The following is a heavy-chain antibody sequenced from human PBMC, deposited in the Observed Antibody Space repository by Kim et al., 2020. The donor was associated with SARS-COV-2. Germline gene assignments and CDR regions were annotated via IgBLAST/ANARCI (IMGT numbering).Heavy chain of an antibody. V-gene: IGHV3-30*02. CDR3: AKGGGYSYGNFDY. Sequence: YADSVKGRFTNSRDNSKNTLYLQMNSLRAEDTAVYYCAKGGGYSYGNFDYWGQGTLVTVSS. D-gene: IGHD5-18*01. J-gene: IGHJ4*02.